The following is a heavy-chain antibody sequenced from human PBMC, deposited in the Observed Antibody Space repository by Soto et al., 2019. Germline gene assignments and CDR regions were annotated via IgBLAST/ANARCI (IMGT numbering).Heavy chain of an antibody. CDR3: ARFGRGDCSGGSCYGPQYYYYYYMDV. CDR1: GYTFTSYD. Sequence: ASVKVSCKASGYTFTSYDINWVRQATGQGLEWMGWMNPNSGNTGYAQKFQGRVTMTRNTSISTAYMELSSLRSEDTAVYYCARFGRGDCSGGSCYGPQYYYYYYMDVWGKGTTVTSP. CDR2: MNPNSGNT. D-gene: IGHD2-15*01. J-gene: IGHJ6*03. V-gene: IGHV1-8*01.